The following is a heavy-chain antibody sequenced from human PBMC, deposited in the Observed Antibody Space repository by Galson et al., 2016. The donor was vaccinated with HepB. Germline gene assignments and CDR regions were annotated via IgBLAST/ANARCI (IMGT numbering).Heavy chain of an antibody. CDR2: ISDDGRKK. CDR3: AKGGEYCGGDCYSGYFQH. V-gene: IGHV3-30*04. D-gene: IGHD2-21*01. J-gene: IGHJ1*01. Sequence: SLRLSCAASGFTFSSYAMHWVRQAPGKGLEWVALISDDGRKKYYADSVKGRLTISRDNSKNTRYVQMNSLRAEDTAVYYCAKGGEYCGGDCYSGYFQHWGLGTLVTVSS. CDR1: GFTFSSYA.